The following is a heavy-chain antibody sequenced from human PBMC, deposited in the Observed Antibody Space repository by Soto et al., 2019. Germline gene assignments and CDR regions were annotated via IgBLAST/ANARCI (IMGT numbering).Heavy chain of an antibody. V-gene: IGHV4-59*08. J-gene: IGHJ4*02. Sequence: QVQLQASGPGLLKPSETLSITCTVSGGSISSYCWSWIRQTPGKGLEWIGYIYYSWSTNYNHSLKSRVTISVDTAKNQFSLKLSSGTAADTAVYYCARRYGYSFDYWGQGTLVTVSS. CDR1: GGSISSYC. CDR3: ARRYGYSFDY. CDR2: IYYSWST. D-gene: IGHD1-1*01.